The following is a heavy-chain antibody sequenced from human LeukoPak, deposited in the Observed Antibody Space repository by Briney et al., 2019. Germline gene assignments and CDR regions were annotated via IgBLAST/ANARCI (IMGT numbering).Heavy chain of an antibody. Sequence: AGGSLRLSCAASGFTFSSYSMNWVRQAPGKGLEWVSSISSSSSYIYYADSVKGRFTISRDNAKNSLYLQMNSLRAEDTAVYYCARRSPGRYYFDYWGQGTLVTVYS. D-gene: IGHD3-10*01. CDR1: GFTFSSYS. J-gene: IGHJ4*02. CDR2: ISSSSSYI. V-gene: IGHV3-21*01. CDR3: ARRSPGRYYFDY.